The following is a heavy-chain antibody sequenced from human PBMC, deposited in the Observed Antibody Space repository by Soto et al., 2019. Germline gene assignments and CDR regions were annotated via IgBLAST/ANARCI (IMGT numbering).Heavy chain of an antibody. V-gene: IGHV3-7*03. CDR1: GFTFSSYW. CDR3: ARKSSWDVDTAMAGNYYYYGMDV. D-gene: IGHD5-18*01. J-gene: IGHJ6*02. CDR2: IKQDGSEK. Sequence: GGSLRLSCAASGFTFSSYWMSWVRQAPEKGLEWVANIKQDGSEKYYVDSVKGRFTISRDNAKNSLYLQMNSLRAEDTAVYYCARKSSWDVDTAMAGNYYYYGMDVWGQGTTVTVSS.